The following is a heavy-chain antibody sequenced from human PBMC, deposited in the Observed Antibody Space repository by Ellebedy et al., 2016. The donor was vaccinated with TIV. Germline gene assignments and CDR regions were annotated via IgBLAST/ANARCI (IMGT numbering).Heavy chain of an antibody. D-gene: IGHD1/OR15-1a*01. CDR1: GGSISSGGYS. Sequence: SETLSLTCAVPGGSISSGGYSWCWIRQPPGKGLKWIGYSDHSGSTYYNPSLKSRVTLAVDRSKTPFSRKLSSVTAADTAVYYCAIVRGTHNKDWFDPWGQGTQVTVSS. CDR2: SDHSGST. V-gene: IGHV4-30-2*01. J-gene: IGHJ5*02. CDR3: AIVRGTHNKDWFDP.